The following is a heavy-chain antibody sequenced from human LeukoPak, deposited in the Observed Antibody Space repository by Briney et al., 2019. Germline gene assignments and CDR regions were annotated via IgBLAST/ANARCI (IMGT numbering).Heavy chain of an antibody. CDR1: GFTFDDYG. J-gene: IGHJ4*02. CDR2: ISWNSASV. V-gene: IGHV3-9*01. CDR3: TKDYGYSSSWYDY. D-gene: IGHD6-13*01. Sequence: GRSLRLSCEASGFTFDDYGMHWVRQAPGKGLEWVSTISWNSASVGYVDYVKGRFTISRDNAKKTLYLQMNSLRPEDTALYYCTKDYGYSSSWYDYWGQGTLVTVSS.